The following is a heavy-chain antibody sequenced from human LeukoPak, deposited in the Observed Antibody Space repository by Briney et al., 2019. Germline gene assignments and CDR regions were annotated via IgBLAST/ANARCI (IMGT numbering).Heavy chain of an antibody. V-gene: IGHV1-2*02. J-gene: IGHJ5*01. D-gene: IGHD1-26*01. CDR3: ARPWEITMSERSYNWFDS. CDR1: GYTFTAYY. Sequence: ASVNVSCKPSGYTFTAYYIHWVRQAPGQGHEWRGRINPNSGGTNYAQKFQGRVTMTRDTSISTAYMDLSRLRSDDTDVYYCARPWEITMSERSYNWFDSWGQGTLVTVSS. CDR2: INPNSGGT.